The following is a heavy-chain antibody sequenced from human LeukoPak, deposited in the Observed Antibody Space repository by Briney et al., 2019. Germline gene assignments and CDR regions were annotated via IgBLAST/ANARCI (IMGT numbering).Heavy chain of an antibody. CDR2: ISISSSTI. Sequence: PGGSLRLSCAASGFTFRSYSMNWVRHAPGKGLERVSYISISSSTIYYADSVKGRFTISRDNSKNTLYLQMNSLRAEDTAVYYCARSPTSIAAAGYYFDYWGQGTLVTVSS. CDR3: ARSPTSIAAAGYYFDY. V-gene: IGHV3-48*01. CDR1: GFTFRSYS. J-gene: IGHJ4*02. D-gene: IGHD6-13*01.